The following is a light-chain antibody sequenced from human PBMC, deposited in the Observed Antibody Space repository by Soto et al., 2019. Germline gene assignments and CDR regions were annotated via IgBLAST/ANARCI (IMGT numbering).Light chain of an antibody. CDR2: RAS. CDR3: QQYNSWPFT. J-gene: IGKJ2*01. CDR1: QHVSSD. V-gene: IGKV3-15*01. Sequence: EIVMTQSPATLSVSPGGSATLSCRASQHVSSDFAWYRQKPGQAPTLLIYRASTRATGIPARFSGSGSGTELTLTISCLQSEDFAVYNCQQYNSWPFTFGQGTKLEIK.